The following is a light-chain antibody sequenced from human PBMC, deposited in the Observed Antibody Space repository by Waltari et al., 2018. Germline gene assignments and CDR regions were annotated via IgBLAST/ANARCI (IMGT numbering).Light chain of an antibody. J-gene: IGLJ2*01. CDR1: HSHVGGYDY. CDR2: DVT. Sequence: QSALTQPASVSGSPGQSITISCSGTHSHVGGYDYVSWYQHHPGKAPKLIIYDVTKGPSGVSNRFSGSKSGNTASLTISGLQAEDEADYYCSSYAGGNNLLFGGGTKVTVL. V-gene: IGLV2-23*02. CDR3: SSYAGGNNLL.